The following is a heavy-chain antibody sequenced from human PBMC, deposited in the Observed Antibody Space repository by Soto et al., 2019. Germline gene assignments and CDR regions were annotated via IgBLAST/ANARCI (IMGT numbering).Heavy chain of an antibody. J-gene: IGHJ6*02. CDR1: GFTFSSYA. CDR2: ISGSGVST. CDR3: AKDYDVWSGYRYGMDV. D-gene: IGHD3-3*01. Sequence: EVQLLESGGGLVQPGGSLRLSCAASGFTFSSYAMSWVRQAPGKGLEWVSAISGSGVSTYYADSVKGRFTISRDNSKNTLYLQMNSLRAEDTAVYYCAKDYDVWSGYRYGMDVWGQGTTVTVSS. V-gene: IGHV3-23*01.